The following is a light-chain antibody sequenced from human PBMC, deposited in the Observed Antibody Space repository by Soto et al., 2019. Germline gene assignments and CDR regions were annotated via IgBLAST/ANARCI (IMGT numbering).Light chain of an antibody. Sequence: TLSLSPGERATLSCRAGQGVPSKYLAWYQQKPGQAPRLLIYDASTRATGIPARFSGSVSGTDFTLTISILQPEDVTLYCCQLCAYFPWTFGQGTMADI. CDR2: DAS. V-gene: IGKV3-11*01. CDR1: QGVPSKY. J-gene: IGKJ1*01. CDR3: QLCAYFPWT.